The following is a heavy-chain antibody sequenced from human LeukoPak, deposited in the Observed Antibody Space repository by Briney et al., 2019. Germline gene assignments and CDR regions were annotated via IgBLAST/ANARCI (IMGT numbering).Heavy chain of an antibody. CDR3: AREPSYWSGGSCYSGWLAP. J-gene: IGHJ5*02. CDR2: IYPGDSDT. Sequence: GESLKISCKGSGYSFTSYWIGWVRPMPGKGLEWMGIIYPGDSDTRYSPSFQGQVIISADKSISTAYLQWSSLKASDTALYYCAREPSYWSGGSCYSGWLAPWGEGTVVTVSS. V-gene: IGHV5-51*01. CDR1: GYSFTSYW. D-gene: IGHD2-15*01.